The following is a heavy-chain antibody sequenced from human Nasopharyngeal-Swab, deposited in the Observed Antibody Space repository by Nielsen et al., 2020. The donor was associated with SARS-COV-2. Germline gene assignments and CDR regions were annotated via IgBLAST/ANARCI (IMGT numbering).Heavy chain of an antibody. CDR2: ISYDGSNE. V-gene: IGHV3-30*03. D-gene: IGHD5-24*01. J-gene: IGHJ6*02. Sequence: GESLKISCAASGFTFSSSGMDWVRQAPGKGLEWVAVISYDGSNEYYGDSVKGRFTISRDNSKNTLYLRMNSLRAEDTAVYYCAREEMATITYYYYYGMDVWGQGTTVTVSS. CDR1: GFTFSSSG. CDR3: AREEMATITYYYYYGMDV.